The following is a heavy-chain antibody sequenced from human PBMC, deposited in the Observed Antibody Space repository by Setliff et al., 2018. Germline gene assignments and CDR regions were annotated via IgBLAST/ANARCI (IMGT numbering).Heavy chain of an antibody. CDR2: IGHTGSI. D-gene: IGHD6-19*01. V-gene: IGHV4-38-2*02. Sequence: PSETLSLTCTVSGYSISSGYIWGWIRQPPGKGLEWVGNIGHTGSINYNPSLKSRLTISRGTSKNQVSLKLNSVTATDTAVYYCAREQWLDPPGYYYMDVWAKGTTVTVSS. CDR3: AREQWLDPPGYYYMDV. CDR1: GYSISSGYI. J-gene: IGHJ6*03.